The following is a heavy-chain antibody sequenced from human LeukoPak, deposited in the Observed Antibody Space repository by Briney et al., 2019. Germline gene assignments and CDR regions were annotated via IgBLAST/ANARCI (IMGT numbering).Heavy chain of an antibody. V-gene: IGHV3-33*06. J-gene: IGHJ4*02. CDR1: GFTFSSYG. D-gene: IGHD3-10*01. CDR2: IWYDGTNK. Sequence: GRSLRLSCAASGFTFSSYGMHWVRQAPGKGLEWVAIIWYDGTNKYYTDSVKGRFTISRDNSKNTLYLHMNSLRAEDTAVYYCAKDRGSYGSGYSDSWGQGTLVTVSS. CDR3: AKDRGSYGSGYSDS.